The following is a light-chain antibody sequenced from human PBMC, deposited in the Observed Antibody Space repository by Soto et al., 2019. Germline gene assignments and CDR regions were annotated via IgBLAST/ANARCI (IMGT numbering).Light chain of an antibody. CDR2: GAS. V-gene: IGKV3-15*01. J-gene: IGKJ4*01. Sequence: EVVMTQSPATLSVSPGERVTLSCRASQSVSSNLAWHQQKPGQAPRLLIYGASTGATGIPARFSGSGSGTDFTLTISSLQSEDVAVYYCQQYNNWPQTFGGGTKVEIK. CDR3: QQYNNWPQT. CDR1: QSVSSN.